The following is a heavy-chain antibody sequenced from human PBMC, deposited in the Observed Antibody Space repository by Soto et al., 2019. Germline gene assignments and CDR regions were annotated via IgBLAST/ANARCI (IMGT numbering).Heavy chain of an antibody. J-gene: IGHJ6*02. CDR1: GFTFSNFW. Sequence: EVQLVESGGGLVQPGGSLRLSCAASGFTFSNFWMTWVRQAPGKGLEWVATIKQDGSEKHYVDSVKGRFSISRDNDKNSLDLQMNNLRVEDTAVYYWARDSPAMAGTEYHYGMDVWGRGTTITVSS. V-gene: IGHV3-7*01. CDR2: IKQDGSEK. CDR3: ARDSPAMAGTEYHYGMDV. D-gene: IGHD1-1*01.